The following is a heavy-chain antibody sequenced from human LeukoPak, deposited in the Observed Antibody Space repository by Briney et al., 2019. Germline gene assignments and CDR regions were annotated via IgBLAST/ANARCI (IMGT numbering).Heavy chain of an antibody. D-gene: IGHD2-2*01. Sequence: GGSLRLSCAASGFTFSSYWMSWVRQAPGKGLERVANIKQDGSEKYYVDSVKGRFTISRDNAKNSLYLQMNSLRAEDTAVYYCARDQRYCSSSSCPWEPFDYWGQGTLVTVSS. V-gene: IGHV3-7*05. CDR1: GFTFSSYW. CDR3: ARDQRYCSSSSCPWEPFDY. CDR2: IKQDGSEK. J-gene: IGHJ4*02.